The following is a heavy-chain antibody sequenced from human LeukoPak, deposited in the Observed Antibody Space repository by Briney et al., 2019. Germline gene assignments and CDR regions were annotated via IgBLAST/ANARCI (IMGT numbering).Heavy chain of an antibody. D-gene: IGHD3-22*01. Sequence: ASVKVSCKAPGGTFSSYAISWVRQAPGQGLEWMGGIIPIFGTANYAQKFQGRVTITADKSTSTAYMELSSLRSEDTAVYYCASTRPTYYYDSSGLDYWGQGTLVTVSS. CDR1: GGTFSSYA. J-gene: IGHJ4*02. CDR3: ASTRPTYYYDSSGLDY. V-gene: IGHV1-69*06. CDR2: IIPIFGTA.